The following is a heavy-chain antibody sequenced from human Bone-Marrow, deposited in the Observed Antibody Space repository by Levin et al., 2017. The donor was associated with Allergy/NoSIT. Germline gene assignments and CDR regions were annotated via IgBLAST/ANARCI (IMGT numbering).Heavy chain of an antibody. CDR1: GFTFSSYA. Sequence: PGGSLRLSCSASGFTFSSYAMHWVRQAPGKGLEYVSAISSNGGSTYYADSVKGRFTISRDNSKNTLYLQMSSLRAEDTAVYYCVKDHAMVRGVIITFDYMDVWGKGTPVTVSS. D-gene: IGHD3-10*01. J-gene: IGHJ6*03. CDR3: VKDHAMVRGVIITFDYMDV. CDR2: ISSNGGST. V-gene: IGHV3-64D*06.